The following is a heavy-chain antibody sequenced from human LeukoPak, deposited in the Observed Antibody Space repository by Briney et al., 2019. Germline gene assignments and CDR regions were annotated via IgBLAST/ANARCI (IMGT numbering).Heavy chain of an antibody. J-gene: IGHJ4*02. CDR1: GFTVSSNC. CDR2: IYSDGRT. Sequence: PGGSLRLSCVASGFTVSSNCMSWVRQAPGKGLEWVSVIYSDGRTYFSDSVKGRFTISRDNSKNTLHLQMNSLRAEDTAVYYCASLLVAGVASVDYWGQGTLVTVSS. V-gene: IGHV3-53*01. CDR3: ASLLVAGVASVDY. D-gene: IGHD6-19*01.